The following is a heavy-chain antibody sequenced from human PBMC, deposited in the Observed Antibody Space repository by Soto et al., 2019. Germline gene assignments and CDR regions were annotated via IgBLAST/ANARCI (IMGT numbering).Heavy chain of an antibody. D-gene: IGHD2-2*01. CDR3: AKEGSRLNYYFDY. CDR1: GFTFRSSG. J-gene: IGHJ4*02. Sequence: PGGSLRLSCAASGFTFRSSGMHWVRQAPGEGLEWVALISDDGSNTYYADSVKGRFTISRDNSKNTLYLQMNSLRVEDTAMYYCAKEGSRLNYYFDYWGQGTLVTVSS. CDR2: ISDDGSNT. V-gene: IGHV3-30*18.